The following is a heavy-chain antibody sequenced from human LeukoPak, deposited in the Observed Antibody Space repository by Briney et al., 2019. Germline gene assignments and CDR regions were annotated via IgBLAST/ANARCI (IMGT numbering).Heavy chain of an antibody. CDR1: GYTFSKYW. CDR3: ARHLVYVTGYIDV. V-gene: IGHV5-51*01. D-gene: IGHD2/OR15-2a*01. CDR2: IYPGESDI. J-gene: IGHJ6*03. Sequence: GESLKISCKASGYTFSKYWIGWVRQMPGKGLEWMGIIYPGESDIRYSPSFQGQVTFSADKSISTAYLQWASLKASDTAKYYCARHLVYVTGYIDVWGKGTTVIVSS.